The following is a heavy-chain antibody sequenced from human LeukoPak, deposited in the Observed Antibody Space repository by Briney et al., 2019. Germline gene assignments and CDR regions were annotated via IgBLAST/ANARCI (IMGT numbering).Heavy chain of an antibody. Sequence: SETLSLTCAVYGGSFSGYYWSWIRQPPGKGLDWIGEINHSGSTNYNPSLKSRVTISVDTSKNQFSLKLSSVTAADTAVYYCARRIAVAGYNWFDPWGQGTLVTVSS. J-gene: IGHJ5*02. D-gene: IGHD6-19*01. CDR2: INHSGST. V-gene: IGHV4-34*01. CDR1: GGSFSGYY. CDR3: ARRIAVAGYNWFDP.